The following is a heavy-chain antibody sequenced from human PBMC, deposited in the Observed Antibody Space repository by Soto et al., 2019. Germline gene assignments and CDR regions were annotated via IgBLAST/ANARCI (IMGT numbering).Heavy chain of an antibody. V-gene: IGHV4-39*01. D-gene: IGHD3-3*01. CDR3: RAYDFWSGFLDV. J-gene: IGHJ6*02. Sequence: QLQLQPSGPGLVKPSETLSLTCTVSGGSISSSNYYWGLIRQPPGKGLEWIGSIYYSGSTYYNPSLKSRVTISVDTSKNLFSLKLISVTAADTAVYYCRAYDFWSGFLDVWGQGTTVTVAS. CDR1: GGSISSSNYY. CDR2: IYYSGST.